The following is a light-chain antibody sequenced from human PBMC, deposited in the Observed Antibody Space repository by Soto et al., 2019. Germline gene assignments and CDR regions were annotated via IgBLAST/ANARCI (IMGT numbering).Light chain of an antibody. J-gene: IGKJ1*01. V-gene: IGKV1-39*01. CDR3: QQSYTTPWT. CDR1: QSISNY. Sequence: DTQMTQSPSSLSASVGDRVTISCRASQSISNYLNWYQQKPGKAPKLLIYTASSLQSGVPSRFSGSGSGTDFTLTISSLQPEDFATYSCQQSYTTPWTFGQGTKVDI. CDR2: TAS.